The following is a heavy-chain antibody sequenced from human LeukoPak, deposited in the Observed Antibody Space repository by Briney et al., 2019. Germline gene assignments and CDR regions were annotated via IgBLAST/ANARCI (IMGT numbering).Heavy chain of an antibody. Sequence: GGSLRLTCAASGFTFSDYYMSWIRQAPGKGLEWVSYISSSGSTIYYADSVKGRFTISRDNAKNSLYLQMNSLRAEDTAVYYCARQAHCSGGSCYVDYWGQGTLVTVSS. CDR3: ARQAHCSGGSCYVDY. D-gene: IGHD2-15*01. CDR2: ISSSGSTI. J-gene: IGHJ4*02. CDR1: GFTFSDYY. V-gene: IGHV3-11*04.